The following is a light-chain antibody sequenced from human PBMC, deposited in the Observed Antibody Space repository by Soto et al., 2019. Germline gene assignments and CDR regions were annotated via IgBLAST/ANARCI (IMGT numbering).Light chain of an antibody. CDR1: SSDIGSKY. V-gene: IGLV1-51*01. J-gene: IGLJ1*01. Sequence: QSVLTQPPSVSAAPGQRVTISCSGSSSDIGSKYVSWYLQVPGTAPRHLIYFNNNRPSGIPDRFSGSKSGTSATLAITGLQTGDEADYYCGAWNSALGVEVFGTGTKVTVL. CDR2: FNN. CDR3: GAWNSALGVEV.